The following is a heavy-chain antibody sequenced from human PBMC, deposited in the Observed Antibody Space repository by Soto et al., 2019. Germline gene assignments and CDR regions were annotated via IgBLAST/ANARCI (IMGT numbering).Heavy chain of an antibody. CDR3: ARMVFGYSALYYYYVIDG. J-gene: IGHJ6*02. V-gene: IGHV1-69*06. CDR1: GGTFSSYA. Sequence: PGASVKVSCKASGGTFSSYAISWVRQAPGQGLEWMGGIIPIFGTANYAQKFQGRVTITADKSTSTAYMELSSLRSEDTAVYYCARMVFGYSALYYYYVIDGWGQRSSDTGSS. D-gene: IGHD2-2*03. CDR2: IIPIFGTA.